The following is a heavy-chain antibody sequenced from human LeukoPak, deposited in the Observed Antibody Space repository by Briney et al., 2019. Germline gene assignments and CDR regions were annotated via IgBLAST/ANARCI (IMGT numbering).Heavy chain of an antibody. CDR3: ARERDNWDPDS. CDR1: AYTFISYD. CDR2: MNPNSGHT. D-gene: IGHD1-20*01. Sequence: ASVKVSCKASAYTFISYDINWVRQATGQRPEWMGWMNPNSGHTGYAQKFQGRVTMTRDTSISTAYMELSSLRSEDTAVYYCARERDNWDPDSWGQGTLVTVSS. J-gene: IGHJ4*02. V-gene: IGHV1-8*01.